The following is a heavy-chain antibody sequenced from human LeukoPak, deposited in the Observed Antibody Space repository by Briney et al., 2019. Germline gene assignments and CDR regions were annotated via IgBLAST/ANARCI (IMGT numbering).Heavy chain of an antibody. J-gene: IGHJ5*02. V-gene: IGHV3-30*03. D-gene: IGHD6-6*01. Sequence: GRSLRLSCAASGFSFSSYGMHWVRQVPGKGLEWVAAISYDGSNKYYADSVKGRFTISRDKSKNTLYLQMNSLRAEDTAVYYCAVGSSSGSWFDPWGQGTLVTVSP. CDR1: GFSFSSYG. CDR2: ISYDGSNK. CDR3: AVGSSSGSWFDP.